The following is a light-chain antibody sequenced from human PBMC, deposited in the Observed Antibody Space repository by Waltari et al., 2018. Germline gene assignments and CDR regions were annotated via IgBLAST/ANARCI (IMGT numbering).Light chain of an antibody. CDR1: QSVSRA. J-gene: IGKJ1*01. Sequence: EIVLTQSTGTLSLSLGERATVSCRASQSVSRALAWYQQKPGQAPRLLISGASTRATGIPDRFSRSGSGTGFSLPLSRLEPDGFAIYYCPHYLRLPVTFGQGTTVEI. V-gene: IGKV3-20*01. CDR2: GAS. CDR3: PHYLRLPVT.